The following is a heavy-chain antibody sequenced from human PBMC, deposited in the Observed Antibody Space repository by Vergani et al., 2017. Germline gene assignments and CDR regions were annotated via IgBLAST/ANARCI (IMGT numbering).Heavy chain of an antibody. D-gene: IGHD6-6*01. CDR1: GGSISSGDYY. V-gene: IGHV4-30-4*01. J-gene: IGHJ6*03. Sequence: QVQLQESGPGLVKPSQTLSLTCTVSGGSISSGDYYWSWIRQPPGKGLEWIGYIYYSGSTYYNPSLTRRVTIAVDTSKNQSSLKLSSVTAADTAVYYCARNEYSSSYGDYYYDMDVGGKGTTVTVSS. CDR3: ARNEYSSSYGDYYYDMDV. CDR2: IYYSGST.